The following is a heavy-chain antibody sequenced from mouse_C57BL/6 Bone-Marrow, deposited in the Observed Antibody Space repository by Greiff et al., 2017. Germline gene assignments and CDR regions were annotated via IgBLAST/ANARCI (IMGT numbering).Heavy chain of an antibody. J-gene: IGHJ1*03. CDR3: ARLYYYGRDWYFDV. V-gene: IGHV1-81*01. CDR1: GYTFTSYG. CDR2: IYPRSGNT. D-gene: IGHD1-1*01. Sequence: QVQLQQSGAELARPGASVKLSCKASGYTFTSYGISWVKQRTGQGLEWIGEIYPRSGNTYYNEKFKGKATLTADKSSSTAYMELRSLTSEDSAVYVCARLYYYGRDWYFDVWGTGTTVTVSS.